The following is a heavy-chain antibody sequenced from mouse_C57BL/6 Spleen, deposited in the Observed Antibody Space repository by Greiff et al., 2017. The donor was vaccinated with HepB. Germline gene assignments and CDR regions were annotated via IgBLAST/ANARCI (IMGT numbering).Heavy chain of an antibody. D-gene: IGHD4-1*01. Sequence: EVQLVESGGGLVKPGGSLKLSCAASGFTFSSYAMSWVRQTPEKRLEWVATISDGGSYTYYPDNVKGRFTISRDNAKNNLYLQMSHLKSEDTAMYYCARLGLDAMDYWGQGTSVTVSS. CDR3: ARLGLDAMDY. CDR2: ISDGGSYT. J-gene: IGHJ4*01. CDR1: GFTFSSYA. V-gene: IGHV5-4*01.